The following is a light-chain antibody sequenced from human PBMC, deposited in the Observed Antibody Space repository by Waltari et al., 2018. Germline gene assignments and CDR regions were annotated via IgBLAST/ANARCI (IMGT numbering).Light chain of an antibody. Sequence: QSVLTQPPPVSAAPGQTATIPCPGSTSNLGNYYVSWYQCLPETAPKLVIYDTGQGPSAIPDRFSGSRSGTSATLTITGLQTGDEGDYYCATWDNNLKAEIFGGGTTLTVL. J-gene: IGLJ2*01. CDR3: ATWDNNLKAEI. CDR2: DTG. CDR1: TSNLGNYY. V-gene: IGLV1-51*01.